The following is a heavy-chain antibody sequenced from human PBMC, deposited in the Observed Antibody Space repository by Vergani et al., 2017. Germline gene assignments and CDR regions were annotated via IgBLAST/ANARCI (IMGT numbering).Heavy chain of an antibody. Sequence: QVQLQESGPGLVKPSETLALTCAVSGYSISSGYYWGWIRQPPGKGLEWIGSIYHSGSTYYNPSLKSRVTISVDTSKNQFSLKLSSVTAADTAVYYCARLSXSPMVRGVPYYFDYWGQGTLVTVSS. D-gene: IGHD3-10*01. V-gene: IGHV4-38-2*01. CDR2: IYHSGST. CDR3: ARLSXSPMVRGVPYYFDY. CDR1: GYSISSGYY. J-gene: IGHJ4*02.